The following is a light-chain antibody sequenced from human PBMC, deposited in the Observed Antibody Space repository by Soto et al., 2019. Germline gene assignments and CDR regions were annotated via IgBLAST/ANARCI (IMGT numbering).Light chain of an antibody. CDR2: DVT. Sequence: QSALTQPASVSGSPGQSITISCTGTSSDVGNNNYVSWYQHNPGRAPKVMICDVTNRPSGVCNRFSGSKSGNTASLTISGRQAEDDADYYCSSFTGSSYVFGTGTKLTVL. CDR3: SSFTGSSYV. V-gene: IGLV2-14*03. J-gene: IGLJ1*01. CDR1: SSDVGNNNY.